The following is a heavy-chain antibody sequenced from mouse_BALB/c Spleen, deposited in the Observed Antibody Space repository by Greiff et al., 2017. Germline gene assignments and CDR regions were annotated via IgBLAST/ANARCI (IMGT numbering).Heavy chain of an antibody. CDR2: IDPANGNT. Sequence: EVQLQQSGAELVKPGASVKLSCTASGFNIKDTYMHWVKQRPEQGLEWIGRIDPANGNTKYDPKFQGKATITADTSSNTAYLQLSSLTSEDTAVYYCALTTVGYYYAMDYWGQGTSVTGSS. V-gene: IGHV14-3*02. CDR1: GFNIKDTY. CDR3: ALTTVGYYYAMDY. J-gene: IGHJ4*01. D-gene: IGHD1-1*01.